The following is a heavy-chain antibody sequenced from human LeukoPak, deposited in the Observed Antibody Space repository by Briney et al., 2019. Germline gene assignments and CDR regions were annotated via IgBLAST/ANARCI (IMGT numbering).Heavy chain of an antibody. CDR2: MNPNSGNT. CDR3: ARFTGSVSGLYYYMDV. CDR1: GYTFTSYD. J-gene: IGHJ6*03. V-gene: IGHV1-8*01. D-gene: IGHD1-1*01. Sequence: ASVKVSCKASGYTFTSYDINWVRQATGQGLEWMGWMNPNSGNTGFAQKFQGRVTMTRDTSMSTAYMELGSLRSDDTAVYYCARFTGSVSGLYYYMDVWGKGTTVTVSS.